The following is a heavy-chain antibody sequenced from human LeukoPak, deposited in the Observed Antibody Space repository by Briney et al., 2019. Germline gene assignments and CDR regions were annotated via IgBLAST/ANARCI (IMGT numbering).Heavy chain of an antibody. V-gene: IGHV3-23*01. CDR1: GFTFSSYV. CDR2: ISGSGGTT. CDR3: AKDGDQVTLTKFDY. Sequence: RGSPRLSCAASGFTFSSYVMSWVRQAPGKGLEWVSGISGSGGTTYHADSVKGRFTISRDNSKNTLYLEMNSLRAEDTAVYYCAKDGDQVTLTKFDYWGEGTLVTVSS. D-gene: IGHD4-17*01. J-gene: IGHJ4*02.